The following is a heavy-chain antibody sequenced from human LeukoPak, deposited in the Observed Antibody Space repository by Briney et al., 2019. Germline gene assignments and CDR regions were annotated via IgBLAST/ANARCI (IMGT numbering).Heavy chain of an antibody. CDR2: ISSSSSYI. CDR3: ARGMWYCSSTSCPFDY. CDR1: GFTFSDYY. D-gene: IGHD2-2*01. V-gene: IGHV3-11*06. Sequence: GGSLRLSCAASGFTFSDYYMSWIRQAPGKGLEWVSSISSSSSYIYYADSVKGRFTISRDNAKNSLYLQMNSLRAEDTAVYYCARGMWYCSSTSCPFDYWGQGTLVTVSS. J-gene: IGHJ4*02.